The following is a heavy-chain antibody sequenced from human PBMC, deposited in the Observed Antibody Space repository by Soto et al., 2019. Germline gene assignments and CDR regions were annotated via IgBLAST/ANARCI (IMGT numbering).Heavy chain of an antibody. D-gene: IGHD3-9*01. CDR2: ISWNSGSI. CDR1: GFTFDDYA. J-gene: IGHJ4*02. Sequence: LRLSCAASGFTFDDYAMHWVRQAPGKGLEWVSGISWNSGSIGYADSVKGRFTISRDNAKNSLYLQMNSLRAEDTALYYCAKDIRSYYDILTGHFDYWGQGTLVTVSS. V-gene: IGHV3-9*01. CDR3: AKDIRSYYDILTGHFDY.